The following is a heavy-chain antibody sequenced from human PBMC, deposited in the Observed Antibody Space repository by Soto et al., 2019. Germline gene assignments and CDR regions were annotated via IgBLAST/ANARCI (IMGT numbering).Heavy chain of an antibody. V-gene: IGHV1-2*02. J-gene: IGHJ4*02. CDR3: VGDRGPVLVYADF. CDR2: INPESGDS. Sequence: ASVKVSCKASGSTFSGHYLHWLRQAPGLGLAWLGWINPESGDSQYGETFQGRVTMTRDTSTATVHMELSRLRPDDTALYYCVGDRGPVLVYADFWGQGTQVTVSS. D-gene: IGHD3-16*01. CDR1: GSTFSGHY.